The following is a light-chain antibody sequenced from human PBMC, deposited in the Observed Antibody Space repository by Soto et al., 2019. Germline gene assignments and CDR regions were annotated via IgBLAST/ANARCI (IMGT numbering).Light chain of an antibody. CDR1: SSDVGSYNL. V-gene: IGLV2-23*01. Sequence: QSVLTQPAAVSGSPGQSITISCTGTSSDVGSYNLVSWYKQLPGKAPKLMIYEAFKRPSGVSNRFSGSKSGNTASLTISGLQAEYEADYYCCSFAGSSTLRFGGGTKLTVL. J-gene: IGLJ2*01. CDR3: CSFAGSSTLR. CDR2: EAF.